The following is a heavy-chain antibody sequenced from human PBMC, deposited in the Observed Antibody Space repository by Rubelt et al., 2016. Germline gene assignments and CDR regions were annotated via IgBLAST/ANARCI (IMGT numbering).Heavy chain of an antibody. CDR3: ARHRRGMDV. CDR2: INHSGST. V-gene: IGHV4-34*01. CDR1: GGSFSGYY. J-gene: IGHJ6*02. Sequence: QVQLQQWGAGLLKPSETLSLTCAVYGGSFSGYYWSWIRQPPGKGLEWIGEINHSGSTNYNPSLTSRVTRAVDTSKNQFSLKLSSVTAADTAVYYCARHRRGMDVWGQGTTVTVSS.